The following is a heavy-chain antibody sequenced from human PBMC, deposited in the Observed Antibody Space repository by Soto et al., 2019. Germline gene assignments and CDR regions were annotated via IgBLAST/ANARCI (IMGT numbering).Heavy chain of an antibody. CDR3: ARASPVICGGDPCYRLDSSFDS. CDR2: IIPLFGTP. D-gene: IGHD2-21*02. J-gene: IGHJ5*01. Sequence: QVQLVQSGAEVRKPGSSLRVSCKSSGATFSTTGISWVRQAPGQGLEWMGGIIPLFGTPKYARKCHGRVSITADESTNTVYMELNSLRPDDAAVYYCARASPVICGGDPCYRLDSSFDSWGQGALVIVSS. CDR1: GATFSTTG. V-gene: IGHV1-69*01.